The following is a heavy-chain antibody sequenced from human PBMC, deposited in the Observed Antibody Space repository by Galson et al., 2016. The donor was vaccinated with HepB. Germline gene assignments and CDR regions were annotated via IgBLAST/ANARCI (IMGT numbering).Heavy chain of an antibody. Sequence: SLRLSCAASGFTVTTDYMNWVRQAPGKGLEWVSILYPGGSTYYANSVKGRFTISRDNSKKTLYLQMNSLKTEDTAIYYCARGGRTGYYYGIDVWGQGTTVTVSS. V-gene: IGHV3-53*05. CDR2: LYPGGST. D-gene: IGHD2-8*02. CDR1: GFTVTTDY. J-gene: IGHJ6*02. CDR3: ARGGRTGYYYGIDV.